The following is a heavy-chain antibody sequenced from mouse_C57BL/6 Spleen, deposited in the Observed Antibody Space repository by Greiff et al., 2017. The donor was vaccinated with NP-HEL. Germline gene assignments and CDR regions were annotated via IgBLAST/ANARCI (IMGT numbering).Heavy chain of an antibody. CDR1: GYSFTDYN. CDR2: INPNYGTT. J-gene: IGHJ2*01. CDR3: ARRYYGSSYGYFDY. Sequence: VQLKESGPELVKPGASVKISCKASGYSFTDYNMNWVKQSNGKSLEWIGVINPNYGTTIYNQKFKGKATLTVDQSSSTAYMQLNSLPSEDSAVYYCARRYYGSSYGYFDYWGQGTTLTVSS. V-gene: IGHV1-39*01. D-gene: IGHD1-1*01.